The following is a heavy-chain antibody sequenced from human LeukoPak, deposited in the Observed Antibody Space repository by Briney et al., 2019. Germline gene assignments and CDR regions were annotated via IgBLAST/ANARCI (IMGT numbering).Heavy chain of an antibody. CDR1: GFTFSSYS. D-gene: IGHD5-18*01. Sequence: GGSLRLSCAASGFTFSSYSMNWVRQAPGKGLEWVSSISGSSSYIYYADSVKGRFTISRGNAKNSLYLQMNSLRAEDTAVYYCARDLGYSYGLYFDYWGQGTLVTVSS. CDR3: ARDLGYSYGLYFDY. V-gene: IGHV3-21*01. J-gene: IGHJ4*02. CDR2: ISGSSSYI.